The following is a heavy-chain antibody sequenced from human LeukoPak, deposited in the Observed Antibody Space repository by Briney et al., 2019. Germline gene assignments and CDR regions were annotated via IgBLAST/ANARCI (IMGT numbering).Heavy chain of an antibody. V-gene: IGHV4-39*02. D-gene: IGHD2-15*01. Sequence: SETLSLTCTVSGGSISSTNYYWRWIRQPPGRGLQWIGNIFYNGSTYYNPSLKSRVTISVDTHKNHFSLKVSSVTAADTAMYLCARREQKRIWYLLERWGRGTLVTVSS. CDR3: ARREQKRIWYLLER. CDR1: GGSISSTNYY. CDR2: IFYNGST. J-gene: IGHJ4*02.